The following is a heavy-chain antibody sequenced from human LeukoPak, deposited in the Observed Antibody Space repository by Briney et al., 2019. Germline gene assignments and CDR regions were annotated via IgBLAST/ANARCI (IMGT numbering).Heavy chain of an antibody. CDR2: IYYSGST. J-gene: IGHJ4*02. CDR1: GGSISSYY. CDR3: ARAHYGDYGDYYFDY. D-gene: IGHD4-17*01. Sequence: SETLSLTCTVSGGSISSYYWSWIRQPPGKGLEWIRYIYYSGSTNYNPSLKSRVTISVDTSKNQFSLKLSSVTAADTAVYYCARAHYGDYGDYYFDYWGQGTLVTVSS. V-gene: IGHV4-59*01.